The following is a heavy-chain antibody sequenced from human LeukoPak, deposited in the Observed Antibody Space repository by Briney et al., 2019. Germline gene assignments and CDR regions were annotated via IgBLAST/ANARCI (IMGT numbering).Heavy chain of an antibody. CDR2: ISDSGGST. CDR1: GLTFSNYA. Sequence: PGGSLRLSCAASGLTFSNYAMNWVRQAPGKGLEWVSYISDSGGSTHYADSVKGRFTISRDNSKNTLSLQMNSLRAEDTALYYCAKDLSSDYYYYYKGMDVWGQGTTVTVSS. J-gene: IGHJ6*02. V-gene: IGHV3-23*01. D-gene: IGHD3-16*01. CDR3: AKDLSSDYYYYYKGMDV.